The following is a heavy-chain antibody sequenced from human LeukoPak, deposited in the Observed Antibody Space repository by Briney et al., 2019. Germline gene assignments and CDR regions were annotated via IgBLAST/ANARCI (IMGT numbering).Heavy chain of an antibody. CDR3: ARGRTWYYYGSGSYLEYYFDY. V-gene: IGHV4-34*01. J-gene: IGHJ4*02. CDR2: IKPIGST. CDR1: GGSFSGYY. D-gene: IGHD3-10*01. Sequence: SETLSLTCAVYGGSFSGYYWSWIRQPPGKGLEWIGEIKPIGSTNYTSSLKGRVTISVGTSKAQFSLTLSSVTAADTAVYYCARGRTWYYYGSGSYLEYYFDYWGQGTLVTVSS.